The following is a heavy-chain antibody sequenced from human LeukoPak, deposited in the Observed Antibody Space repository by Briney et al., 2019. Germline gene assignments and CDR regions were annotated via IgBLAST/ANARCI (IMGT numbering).Heavy chain of an antibody. V-gene: IGHV4-39*01. Sequence: PSETLSLTCSVSGGSISSSIYYWGWLRQPPGKGLEWIGSISYSGSTYYNPSLKSRVTISVDTSKNQFSLKLSSVTAADTAVYYCARHGRYSDRVPSFDIWGQGTMVTVSS. CDR2: ISYSGST. J-gene: IGHJ3*02. CDR1: GGSISSSIYY. CDR3: ARHGRYSDRVPSFDI. D-gene: IGHD6-13*01.